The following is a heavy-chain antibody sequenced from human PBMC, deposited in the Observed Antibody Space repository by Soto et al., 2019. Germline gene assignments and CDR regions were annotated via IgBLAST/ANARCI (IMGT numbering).Heavy chain of an antibody. CDR2: ISYDGSDK. CDR3: AREAEANDY. Sequence: QVQLVESGGGVVQPGGSLRLSCAVSGFTFSSYAMHWVRQAPGKGLEWVALISYDGSDKYSADSVKGRFTISRENSKNTLFLQMNSLRVEDTAVYYCAREAEANDYWGQGTLVTVSS. V-gene: IGHV3-30-3*01. CDR1: GFTFSSYA. J-gene: IGHJ4*02.